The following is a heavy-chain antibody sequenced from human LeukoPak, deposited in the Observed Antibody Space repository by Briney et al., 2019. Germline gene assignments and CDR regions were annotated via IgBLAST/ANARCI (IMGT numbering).Heavy chain of an antibody. CDR1: GFTFGDYF. D-gene: IGHD4-17*01. CDR3: ASGEGGDAVSVPLLDY. CDR2: ISSRGSTI. V-gene: IGHV3-11*01. J-gene: IGHJ4*02. Sequence: EGSLRLSCAGSGFTFGDYFMTWIRQAPGKGLEWISYISSRGSTIYYGDSVKGRFTVSRDNAENLLFLQIDNVRADDAALYYCASGEGGDAVSVPLLDYWGQGTLVIVSS.